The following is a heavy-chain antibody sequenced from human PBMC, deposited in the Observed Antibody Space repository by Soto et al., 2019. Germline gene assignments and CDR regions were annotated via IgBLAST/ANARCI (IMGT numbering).Heavy chain of an antibody. J-gene: IGHJ4*02. V-gene: IGHV3-23*01. CDR3: AKGFGISWQYYFDY. CDR1: GFTFNPYA. D-gene: IGHD6-13*01. CDR2: IRGSGAGT. Sequence: EVQLLESGGGLAQPGGSLRLSCAASGFTFNPYAMNWVRQAPGKGLAWVSTIRGSGAGTYYADSVKGRFTISRDNSKNTLYLQMNSLRAEDTAVYFCAKGFGISWQYYFDYWGQGTLVTVSS.